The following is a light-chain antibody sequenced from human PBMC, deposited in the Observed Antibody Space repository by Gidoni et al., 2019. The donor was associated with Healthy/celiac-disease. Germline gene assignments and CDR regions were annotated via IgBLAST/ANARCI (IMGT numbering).Light chain of an antibody. J-gene: IGLJ3*02. CDR1: SSDVGGYNY. V-gene: IGLV2-14*01. CDR3: SSYTSSSTRV. Sequence: QSALTQPASVSASPGQSITISCTGTSSDVGGYNYVSWYQQHPGKAPKLKIYEVSNRPSGVPDRFSGSKSGNTASLTISGLQAEDEADYYCSSYTSSSTRVFGGGTKLTVL. CDR2: EVS.